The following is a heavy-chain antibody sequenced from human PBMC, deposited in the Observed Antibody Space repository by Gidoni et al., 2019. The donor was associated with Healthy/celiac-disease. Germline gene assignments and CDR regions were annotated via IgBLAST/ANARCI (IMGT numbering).Heavy chain of an antibody. CDR1: GFTVSSNY. CDR3: ARDKSGWLFDY. CDR2: IYSGGST. D-gene: IGHD6-19*01. V-gene: IGHV3-66*01. J-gene: IGHJ4*02. Sequence: EVQLVESGGGLVQPGGSLRLSCAASGFTVSSNYMSWVRQAPGKGLEWVSVIYSGGSTYYADSVKGRFTISRDNSKNTLYLQMNSLRAEDTAVYYCARDKSGWLFDYWGQGTLVTVSS.